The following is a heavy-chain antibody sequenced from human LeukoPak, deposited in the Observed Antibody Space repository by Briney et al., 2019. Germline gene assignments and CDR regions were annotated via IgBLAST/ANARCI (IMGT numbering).Heavy chain of an antibody. V-gene: IGHV3-48*02. CDR3: AREGITMVRGVIVYYYGMDV. CDR1: GFTFSSYS. J-gene: IGHJ6*02. CDR2: ISSSSRTM. D-gene: IGHD3-10*01. Sequence: GGSLRLSCAASGFTFSSYSINWVRQAPGKGLEWVSYISSSSRTMYYAESVRGRFTISRDNAKTSLYLQMNSLRDEDTAVYYCAREGITMVRGVIVYYYGMDVWGQGTTVTVSS.